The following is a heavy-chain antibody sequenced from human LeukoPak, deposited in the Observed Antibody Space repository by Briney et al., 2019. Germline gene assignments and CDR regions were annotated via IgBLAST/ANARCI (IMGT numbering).Heavy chain of an antibody. CDR3: ARSRRGQFRIILALYYYYYMDV. CDR1: GYTFTRYY. J-gene: IGHJ6*03. CDR2: INPSGGST. Sequence: ASVKVSCKASGYTFTRYYMHWVRQAPGQGLEWMGIINPSGGSTSYAQKFQGRVTMTRDTSTSTVYMELSSLRSEDTAVYYCARSRRGQFRIILALYYYYYMDVWGKGTTVTVSS. D-gene: IGHD1-14*01. V-gene: IGHV1-46*01.